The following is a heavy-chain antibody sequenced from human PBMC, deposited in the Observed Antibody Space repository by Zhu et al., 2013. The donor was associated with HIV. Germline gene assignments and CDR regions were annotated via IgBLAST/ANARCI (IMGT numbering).Heavy chain of an antibody. J-gene: IGHJ2*01. CDR3: ARGLLSYHYDILTGYQTNWYFDL. Sequence: VQLQESGPGLVKPSETLSLTCTVSGGSISSSSYYWGWIRQPPGKGLEWIGSIYYSGSTYYNPSLKSRVTISVDTSKNQFSLKLSSVTAADTAVYYCARGLLSYHYDILTGYQTNWYFDLWGRGTLVTVSS. CDR2: IYYSGST. V-gene: IGHV4-39*07. D-gene: IGHD3-9*01. CDR1: GGSISSSSYY.